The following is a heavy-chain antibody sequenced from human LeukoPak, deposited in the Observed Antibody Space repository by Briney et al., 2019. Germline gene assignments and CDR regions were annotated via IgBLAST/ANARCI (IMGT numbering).Heavy chain of an antibody. V-gene: IGHV1-18*01. J-gene: IGHJ4*02. D-gene: IGHD3-10*01. CDR1: GYTFTSYG. CDR3: ARDLLWFGELFHFDY. Sequence: ASVKVSCKASGYTFTSYGISWVRQAPGQGLEWMGWISAYNGNTNYAQKLQGRVTMTTDTSTSTAYMELRSLRSDDTAVYYCARDLLWFGELFHFDYWGPGTLVTVSS. CDR2: ISAYNGNT.